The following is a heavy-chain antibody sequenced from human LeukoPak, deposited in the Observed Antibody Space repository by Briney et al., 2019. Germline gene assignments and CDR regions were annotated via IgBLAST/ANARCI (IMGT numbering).Heavy chain of an antibody. CDR1: GGTFSSYA. D-gene: IGHD3-10*01. J-gene: IGHJ4*02. CDR2: IIPIFGTA. Sequence: ASVKVSCKASGGTFSSYAISWVRQAPGQGIEWMGGIIPIFGTANYAQKFQGRVTITADESTSTAYMELSSLRSEDTAVYYCARDASMVRGEKTPYFDYWGQGTLVTVSS. V-gene: IGHV1-69*13. CDR3: ARDASMVRGEKTPYFDY.